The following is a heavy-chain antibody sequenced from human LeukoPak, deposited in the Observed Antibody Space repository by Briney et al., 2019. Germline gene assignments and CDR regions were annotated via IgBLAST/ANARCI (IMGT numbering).Heavy chain of an antibody. D-gene: IGHD5-12*01. CDR2: IYTSGST. CDR1: GGSISSYY. J-gene: IGHJ1*01. CDR3: ASQGYLEYFQH. V-gene: IGHV4-4*09. Sequence: PSETLSLTCTVSGGSISSYYWSWIRQPPGKGLEWIGYIYTSGSTNYNPSLKSRVTISVDTSKNQFSLKLSSVTAADTAVYYCASQGYLEYFQHWGQGTLVTVSS.